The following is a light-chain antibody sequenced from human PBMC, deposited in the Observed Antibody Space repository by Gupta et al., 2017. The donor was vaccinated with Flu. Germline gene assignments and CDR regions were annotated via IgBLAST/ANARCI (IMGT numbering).Light chain of an antibody. CDR3: YHYCCSPDT. J-gene: IGKJ2*01. V-gene: IGKV3-20*01. Sequence: EIVLTQSPGTLSLSPGEGATLSCRASHSVTSSYLRWYQQKPGQSPRLLIYGGSSSETGLPDRFSGSGSGTEFTLSIIRREPEDFVVYYCYHYCCSPDTFGQGTKLE. CDR1: HSVTSSY. CDR2: GGS.